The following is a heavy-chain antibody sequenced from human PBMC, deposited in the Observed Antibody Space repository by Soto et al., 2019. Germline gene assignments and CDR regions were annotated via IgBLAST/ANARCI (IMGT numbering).Heavy chain of an antibody. CDR1: GFTFSNFS. J-gene: IGHJ6*02. CDR3: AREYTAWPLAYGLDV. V-gene: IGHV3-21*01. CDR2: ISSRSDI. Sequence: VGSLRLSCVGSGFTFSNFSINWVRQAPGKGLEWVSSISSRSDIYYADSLKGRFTISRDNAKNSVSLQMNSLRAEDTAVYYCAREYTAWPLAYGLDVWGQGTTVTVSS. D-gene: IGHD2-2*02.